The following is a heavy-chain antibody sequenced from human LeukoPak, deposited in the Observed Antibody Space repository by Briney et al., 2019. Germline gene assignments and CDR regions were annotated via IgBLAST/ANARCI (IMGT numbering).Heavy chain of an antibody. Sequence: GGSLRLSCAAPGFTFSSYGMHWVRQAPGKGLEWVAVISYDGSNKYYADSVKGRFTISRDNSKNTLYLQMNSLRAEDTAVYYCARDGTGGYDEEGYYFDYWGQGTLVTVSS. V-gene: IGHV3-30*03. D-gene: IGHD5-12*01. CDR3: ARDGTGGYDEEGYYFDY. CDR1: GFTFSSYG. CDR2: ISYDGSNK. J-gene: IGHJ4*02.